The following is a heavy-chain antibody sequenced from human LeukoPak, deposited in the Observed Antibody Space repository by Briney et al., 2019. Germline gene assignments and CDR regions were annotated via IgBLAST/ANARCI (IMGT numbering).Heavy chain of an antibody. CDR3: ASRPPHASYIIFDY. CDR1: GFTFSSYS. J-gene: IGHJ4*02. V-gene: IGHV3-21*01. D-gene: IGHD6-6*01. CDR2: ISSSSSYI. Sequence: PGGSLRLSCAASGFTFSSYSMNWVRQAPGKGLEWVSSISSSSSYIYYADSVKGRFTISRDNAKNSLYLQINSLRVEDTALYYCASRPPHASYIIFDYWGPGTLVTVSS.